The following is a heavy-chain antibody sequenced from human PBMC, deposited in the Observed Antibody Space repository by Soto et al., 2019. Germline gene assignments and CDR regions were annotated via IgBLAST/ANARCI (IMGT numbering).Heavy chain of an antibody. CDR2: MNPNSGNT. V-gene: IGHV1-8*01. CDR3: ARAEAYYYGSGSYFTYNWFDP. CDR1: GYTFTSYD. J-gene: IGHJ5*02. Sequence: QVQLVQSGAEVKKPGASVKVSCKASGYTFTSYDINWVRQATGQGLEWMGWMNPNSGNTGYAQKCQGRVTMTRNTSISTAYMELSSLRSEDTAVYYCARAEAYYYGSGSYFTYNWFDPWGQGTLVTVSS. D-gene: IGHD3-10*01.